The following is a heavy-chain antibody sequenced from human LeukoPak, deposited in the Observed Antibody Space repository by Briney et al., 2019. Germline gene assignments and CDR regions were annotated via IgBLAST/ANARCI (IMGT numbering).Heavy chain of an antibody. V-gene: IGHV1-2*02. CDR1: GYTFTSYY. Sequence: ASVKVSCKASGYTFTSYYMHWVRQAPGQGLEWVGWINPDTGGTNYAQNFQGRVTMTRDTSITTAYMELNRLRSDDTAVYYCTTGTWTTAMPRNSWGQGTLVTVSS. CDR2: INPDTGGT. D-gene: IGHD5-18*01. J-gene: IGHJ4*02. CDR3: TTGTWTTAMPRNS.